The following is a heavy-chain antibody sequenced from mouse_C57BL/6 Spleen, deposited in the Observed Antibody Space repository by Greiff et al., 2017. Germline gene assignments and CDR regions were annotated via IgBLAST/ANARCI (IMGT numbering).Heavy chain of an antibody. CDR1: GYTFTDYE. CDR3: TRKGSSYVVDY. D-gene: IGHD1-1*01. J-gene: IGHJ2*01. Sequence: VQLQQSGAELVRPGASVTLSCKASGYTFTDYEMHWVKQTPVHGLEWIGAIDPETGGTAYNQKFKGKAILTADKSSSTAYMELRSLTSEDSAVYYCTRKGSSYVVDYWGQGTTLTVSS. CDR2: IDPETGGT. V-gene: IGHV1-15*01.